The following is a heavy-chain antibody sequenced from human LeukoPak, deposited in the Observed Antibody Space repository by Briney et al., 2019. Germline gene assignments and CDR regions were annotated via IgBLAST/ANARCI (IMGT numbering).Heavy chain of an antibody. CDR2: IIPIFGTA. V-gene: IGHV1-69*06. CDR3: ARGPRKGSYYYMDV. Sequence: SVNVSCKASGGTFSSYAISSVRQAPGQGLEWMGRIIPIFGTANYAQKFQGRVTITADKSTSTAYMELSSLRSEDTAVYYCARGPRKGSYYYMDVWGKGTTVTVSS. CDR1: GGTFSSYA. J-gene: IGHJ6*03.